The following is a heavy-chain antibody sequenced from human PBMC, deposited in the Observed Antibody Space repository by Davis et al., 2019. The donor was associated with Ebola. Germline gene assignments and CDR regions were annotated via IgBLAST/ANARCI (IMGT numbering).Heavy chain of an antibody. V-gene: IGHV4-39*07. Sequence: SETLSLTCTISGASVSNSSYYWGWIRQPPGKGLEWIGSVYHNGRTNYNPSLKSRVTISLDTSKNQFSLKLRSVTAADTAVYFCARDFVYWGQGALVTVSS. CDR2: VYHNGRT. CDR1: GASVSNSSYY. J-gene: IGHJ4*02. CDR3: ARDFVY.